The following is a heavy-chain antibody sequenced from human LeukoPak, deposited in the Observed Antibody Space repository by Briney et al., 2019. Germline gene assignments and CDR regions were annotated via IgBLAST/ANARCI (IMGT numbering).Heavy chain of an antibody. CDR3: ARDYCSGPKCYFIDY. V-gene: IGHV3-48*04. J-gene: IGHJ4*02. CDR1: GFTFSNYS. Sequence: GGSLRLSCAASGFTFSNYSMNWVRQAPGKGLEWVSYITSSSTVYYAGSVKGRFTISRENAKNSLFLQMNSLRAEDTAASYCARDYCSGPKCYFIDYWGQGALVTVSS. CDR2: ITSSSTV. D-gene: IGHD2-15*01.